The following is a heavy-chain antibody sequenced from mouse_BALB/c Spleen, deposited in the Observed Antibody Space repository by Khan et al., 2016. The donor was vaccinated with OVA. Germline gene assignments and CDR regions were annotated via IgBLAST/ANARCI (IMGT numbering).Heavy chain of an antibody. J-gene: IGHJ4*01. CDR1: GYSITSDYA. CDR2: ISYSGST. CDR3: ASELGRYYAMDY. Sequence: QLEESGPGLVKPSQSLSLTCTVTGYSITSDYAWNWIRQFPGNKLEWMGYISYSGSTTYTPSLKSRISITRDTSKDQFFLQLKSVTAEDTATYYCASELGRYYAMDYWGQGTSVTVSS. V-gene: IGHV3-2*02. D-gene: IGHD4-1*01.